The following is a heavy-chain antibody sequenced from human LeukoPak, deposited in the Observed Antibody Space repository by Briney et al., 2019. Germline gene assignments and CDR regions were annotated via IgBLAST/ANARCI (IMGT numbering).Heavy chain of an antibody. V-gene: IGHV3-7*04. CDR2: IQQDGSET. CDR1: GFTFDTYW. Sequence: GGSLRLSCAASGFTFDTYWMSWVRQAPGKGLEWVAYIQQDGSETVYVDSVKGRLTISRAQAKNSLCMQMTSLRATDTGVSSCARGDTHSKYRQFYSCGQGSLVIDSS. J-gene: IGHJ4*02. D-gene: IGHD3-16*02. CDR3: ARGDTHSKYRQFYS.